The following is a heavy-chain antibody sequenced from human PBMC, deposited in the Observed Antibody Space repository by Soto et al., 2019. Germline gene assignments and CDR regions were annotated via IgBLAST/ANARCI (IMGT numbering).Heavy chain of an antibody. J-gene: IGHJ6*02. CDR2: IIPIFGTA. D-gene: IGHD1-7*01. Sequence: QVQLVQSGAEVKKPGSSVKVSCKASGGTFSSYAISWVRQAPRQGLEWMGGIIPIFGTANYAQKFQGRVTITADESTSTAYMELSSLRSEDTAVYYCARHNWNYARYYYGMDVWGQGTTVTVSS. CDR1: GGTFSSYA. CDR3: ARHNWNYARYYYGMDV. V-gene: IGHV1-69*01.